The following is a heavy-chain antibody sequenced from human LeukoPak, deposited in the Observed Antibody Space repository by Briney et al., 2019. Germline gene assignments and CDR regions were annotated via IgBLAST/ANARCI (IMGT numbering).Heavy chain of an antibody. D-gene: IGHD6-13*01. J-gene: IGHJ4*02. V-gene: IGHV5-10-1*01. CDR2: IDPSDSYT. Sequence: GESLKISCKGSGYSFTSYWISWVRPMPGKGLEWMGRIDPSDSYTNYSPSFQGHVTISADKSISTAYLQWSRLKASDTAMYYCATPQLAAAGIDSGWGQGTLVTVSS. CDR1: GYSFTSYW. CDR3: ATPQLAAAGIDSG.